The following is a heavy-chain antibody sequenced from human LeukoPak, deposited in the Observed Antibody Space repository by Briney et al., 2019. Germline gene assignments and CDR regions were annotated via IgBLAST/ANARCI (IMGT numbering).Heavy chain of an antibody. D-gene: IGHD1-26*01. CDR1: GLTFRNYG. CDR2: IWYDGSNE. V-gene: IGHV3-33*01. J-gene: IGHJ6*03. CDR3: ATNSGTPPRYMNV. Sequence: PGGSLRLSCAASGLTFRNYGMHWVRQAPGKGLEWVAVIWYDGSNEVYADSVKGRFTIFRDNSKKMLYLQMNSLRDEDTAVYYCATNSGTPPRYMNVWGKGTAVSVSS.